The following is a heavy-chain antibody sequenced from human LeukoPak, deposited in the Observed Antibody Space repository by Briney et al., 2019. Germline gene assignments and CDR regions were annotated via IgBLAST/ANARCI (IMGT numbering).Heavy chain of an antibody. CDR3: ARDLVRARYYFDY. Sequence: GGSLRLSCAASGFTFSSYGMHWVRQAPGKGLEWVAVISYDGSNKYYADSVKGRFTISRDNSKNTLYLQMNSLRAEDTAVYYCARDLVRARYYFDYWGQGTLVTVSS. J-gene: IGHJ4*02. CDR2: ISYDGSNK. V-gene: IGHV3-30*03. CDR1: GFTFSSYG. D-gene: IGHD6-13*01.